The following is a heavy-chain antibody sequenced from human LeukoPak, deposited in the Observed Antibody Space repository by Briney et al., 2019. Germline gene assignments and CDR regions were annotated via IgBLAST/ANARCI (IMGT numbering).Heavy chain of an antibody. J-gene: IGHJ4*02. D-gene: IGHD1-14*01. CDR3: AKVGTGDLFRALDY. CDR1: GFTFSSYA. V-gene: IGHV3-23*01. Sequence: GGSLRLSCAASGFTFSSYAMSWVRQAPGKGLEWVSAISDGGGTTYYADSVQGRFTISRDYSKNTLFLQMNSLRADDTAVYCCAKVGTGDLFRALDYWGQGTLVTVSS. CDR2: ISDGGGTT.